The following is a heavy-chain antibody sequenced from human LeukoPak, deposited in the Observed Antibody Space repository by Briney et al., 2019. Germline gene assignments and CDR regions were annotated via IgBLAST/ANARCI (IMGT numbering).Heavy chain of an antibody. Sequence: GGSLRLSCAGSGFALKSYSLTWVRQAPGKGLEWVSSISSTSAYIHYADSVKGRFTIFRDNVDNVVYLEMNSLGAEDTATYYCARVRSISGMDVWGQGTTVTVSS. J-gene: IGHJ6*02. CDR3: ARVRSISGMDV. CDR1: GFALKSYS. V-gene: IGHV3-21*01. D-gene: IGHD6-6*01. CDR2: ISSTSAYI.